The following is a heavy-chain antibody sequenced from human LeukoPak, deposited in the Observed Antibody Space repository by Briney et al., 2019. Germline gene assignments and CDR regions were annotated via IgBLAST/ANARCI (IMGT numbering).Heavy chain of an antibody. CDR1: GFTFSTYS. D-gene: IGHD2-2*01. V-gene: IGHV3-48*04. CDR3: ARGLLKIPAANFGYYFDY. Sequence: PGGSLRLSCAASGFTFSTYSMNWVRQAPGKGLEWISDINYSGSNIYYADSVKGRFTVSRDNAKNSLYLQMNSLRAEDTAVYYCARGLLKIPAANFGYYFDYWGQGTLVTVSS. CDR2: INYSGSNI. J-gene: IGHJ4*02.